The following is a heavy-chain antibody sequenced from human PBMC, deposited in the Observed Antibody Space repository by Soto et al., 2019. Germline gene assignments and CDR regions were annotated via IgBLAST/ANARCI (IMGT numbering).Heavy chain of an antibody. CDR2: IYPGDSDT. Sequence: GESQNFSCKGSEYSFSSYWIGWVRQMPGKGLEWMGIIYPGDSDTRYSPSFQGQVTISADKSISTAYLQWSSLKASDTAMYYCARTYCTNGVCYEDNFDQWGQGTLVTVSS. CDR3: ARTYCTNGVCYEDNFDQ. D-gene: IGHD2-8*01. J-gene: IGHJ4*02. V-gene: IGHV5-51*01. CDR1: EYSFSSYW.